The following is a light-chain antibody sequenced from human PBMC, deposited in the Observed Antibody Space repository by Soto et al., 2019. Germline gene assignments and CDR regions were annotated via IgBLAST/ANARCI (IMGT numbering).Light chain of an antibody. J-gene: IGLJ1*01. V-gene: IGLV2-23*02. Sequence: QSALPQPASVSGSPGQSITISCTRTSSDVGSFNFVSWYQQHPGKAPKVMIYEVNKRPSGVSDRFSGSKSGNTASLTISGLLAEDEADYYCCSDAGTSTYVFGTGTKLTVL. CDR3: CSDAGTSTYV. CDR1: SSDVGSFNF. CDR2: EVN.